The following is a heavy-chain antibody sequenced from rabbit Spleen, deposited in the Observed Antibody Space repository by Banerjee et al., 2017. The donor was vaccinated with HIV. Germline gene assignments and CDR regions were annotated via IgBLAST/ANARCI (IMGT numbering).Heavy chain of an antibody. CDR3: ARDITGRSYMDL. CDR2: IDGGGSGTT. J-gene: IGHJ4*01. V-gene: IGHV1S45*01. Sequence: QEQLEESGGDLVKPEGSLTLTCTASGFSFSSNYVMCWVRQAPGKGLEWIACIDGGGSGTTYYASWAKGRFTVSKTSSTTVTLQMTSLTAADTATYFCARDITGRSYMDLWGPGTLVTVS. CDR1: GFSFSSNYV. D-gene: IGHD8-1*01.